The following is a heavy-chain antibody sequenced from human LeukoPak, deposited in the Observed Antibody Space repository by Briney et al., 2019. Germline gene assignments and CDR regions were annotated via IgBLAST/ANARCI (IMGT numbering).Heavy chain of an antibody. V-gene: IGHV4-39*01. Sequence: SETLSLTCTVSGGSISSSSYYWGWIRQPPGKGLDWIGSIYYSGSTYYNPSLKSRVTTSVDTSKNQFSLKLSSVTAADTAVYYCARHPIVPGIAAAGGDWFDPWGQGTLVTVSS. CDR3: ARHPIVPGIAAAGGDWFDP. CDR2: IYYSGST. J-gene: IGHJ5*02. CDR1: GGSISSSSYY. D-gene: IGHD6-13*01.